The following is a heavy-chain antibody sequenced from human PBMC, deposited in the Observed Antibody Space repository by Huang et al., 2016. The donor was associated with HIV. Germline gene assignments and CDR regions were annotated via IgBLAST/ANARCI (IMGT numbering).Heavy chain of an antibody. D-gene: IGHD2-21*01. Sequence: QVQLVQSGAEVKKPGASVKVSCKVSGYTLTELSIHWVRQAPGKGLEWMGGFAPEQGETSYAQNFQGRVTMTEETSTDTAYMELHSRRPEDTALYYCAAGYDTYYDIWGQGTMVIASS. CDR3: AAGYDTYYDI. V-gene: IGHV1-24*01. J-gene: IGHJ3*02. CDR2: FAPEQGET. CDR1: GYTLTELS.